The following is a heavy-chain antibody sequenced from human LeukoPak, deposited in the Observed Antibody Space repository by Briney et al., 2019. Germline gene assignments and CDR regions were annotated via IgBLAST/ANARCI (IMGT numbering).Heavy chain of an antibody. D-gene: IGHD6-19*01. CDR2: VYINGNS. CDR3: ARAAVDMDD. Sequence: SETLSLNCTLSGGSISGYYWSWIRQPDGKGLEWIGRVYINGNSGYNPSLKSRVTMSIDTSTNQVYLRMTSVTATDTAVYYCARAAVDMDDWAKGTAVTVSS. CDR1: GGSISGYY. V-gene: IGHV4-4*07. J-gene: IGHJ6*03.